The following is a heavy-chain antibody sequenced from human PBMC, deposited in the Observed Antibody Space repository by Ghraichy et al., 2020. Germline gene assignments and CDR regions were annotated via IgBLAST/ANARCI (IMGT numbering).Heavy chain of an antibody. J-gene: IGHJ6*02. CDR3: ARNHYYGVGV. Sequence: GGSLRLSCSASGFAFSTYWMSWVRQASVKRPEWVANIKEDGGDKNYVDSVKGRFIISRDNTKNLLFLQMNSLRAEDTAVYYCARNHYYGVGVWGQGTMVSVSS. V-gene: IGHV3-7*01. CDR2: IKEDGGDK. CDR1: GFAFSTYW.